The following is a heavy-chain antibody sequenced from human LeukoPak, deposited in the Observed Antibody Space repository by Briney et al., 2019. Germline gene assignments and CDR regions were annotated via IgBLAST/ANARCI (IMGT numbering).Heavy chain of an antibody. J-gene: IGHJ4*02. CDR2: ISGSGGST. D-gene: IGHD3-22*01. Sequence: GGSLRLSCAASGFTFSSYAMSWVRQAPGKGLEWVSAISGSGGSTHYADSVKGRFTISRDNSKNTLYLQMNSLRAEDTAVYYCAKGHYYDSSGYYYDYWGQGTLVTVSS. V-gene: IGHV3-23*01. CDR3: AKGHYYDSSGYYYDY. CDR1: GFTFSSYA.